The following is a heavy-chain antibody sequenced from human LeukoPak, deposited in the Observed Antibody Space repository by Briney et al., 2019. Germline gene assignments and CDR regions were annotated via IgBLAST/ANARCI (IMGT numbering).Heavy chain of an antibody. CDR1: GDSVSSNSAA. CDR2: TYYRSKWYN. V-gene: IGHV6-1*01. Sequence: SQTLSLTCALSGDSVSSNSAAWNWIRQSPSRGLEWLGRTYYRSKWYNDYAVSVKSRITINPDTSKNQFSLQLKSVTPEDTAVYCCARDQQLLQRDWFDPWGQGTLVTFSS. J-gene: IGHJ5*02. CDR3: ARDQQLLQRDWFDP. D-gene: IGHD6-13*01.